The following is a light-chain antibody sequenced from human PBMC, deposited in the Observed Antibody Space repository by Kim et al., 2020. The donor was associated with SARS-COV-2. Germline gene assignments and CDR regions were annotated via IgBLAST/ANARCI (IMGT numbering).Light chain of an antibody. Sequence: GQSITISCTGTSSAVGSYNLVSWYQQHPGKAPKFMIYEGSKRPSGVSDRFSGSKSGNTASLTISGLQAEDEADYYCCSYAGSNTWVFGGGTQLTVL. CDR3: CSYAGSNTWV. CDR2: EGS. V-gene: IGLV2-23*01. J-gene: IGLJ3*02. CDR1: SSAVGSYNL.